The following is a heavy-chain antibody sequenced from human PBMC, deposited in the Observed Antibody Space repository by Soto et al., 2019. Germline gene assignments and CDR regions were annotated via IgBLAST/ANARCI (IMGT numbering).Heavy chain of an antibody. D-gene: IGHD3-9*01. Sequence: EVQVLESGGGLVQRGGSLRLSCAASGFTFRNYGMSWVRQAPGKGLEWVSSISGTGGGTYYAASAKGRFTISRDNPQNTLYLQMNSLRAEDTAVYYCAKNLGRYFPFENWGQGTLVIVSS. J-gene: IGHJ4*02. CDR1: GFTFRNYG. V-gene: IGHV3-23*01. CDR3: AKNLGRYFPFEN. CDR2: ISGTGGGT.